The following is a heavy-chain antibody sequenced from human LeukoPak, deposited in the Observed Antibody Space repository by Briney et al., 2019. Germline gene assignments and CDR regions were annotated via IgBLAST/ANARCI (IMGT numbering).Heavy chain of an antibody. CDR3: ARISRGYSGYDTSDY. Sequence: GGSLRLSCAASGFTFSSYAMSWARQAPGKGLEWVSAISGSGGSTYYADSVKGRFTISRDNSKNTLYLQMNSLRAEDTAVYYCARISRGYSGYDTSDYWGQGTLVTVSS. CDR2: ISGSGGST. J-gene: IGHJ4*02. V-gene: IGHV3-23*01. CDR1: GFTFSSYA. D-gene: IGHD5-12*01.